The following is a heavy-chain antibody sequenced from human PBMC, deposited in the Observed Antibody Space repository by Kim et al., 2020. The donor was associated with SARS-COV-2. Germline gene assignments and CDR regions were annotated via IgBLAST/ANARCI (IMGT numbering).Heavy chain of an antibody. D-gene: IGHD5-12*01. CDR3: EPSGYDFAFYTTDY. J-gene: IGHJ4*02. V-gene: IGHV3-30*04. CDR1: GFTFSSYA. CDR2: ISYDGSNK. Sequence: GGSLRLSCAASGFTFSSYAMHWVRQAPGKGLEWVAVISYDGSNKYYADSVKGRFTISRDNSKNTLYLQMNSLRAEDTAVYYCEPSGYDFAFYTTDYWGQGTLVTVSS.